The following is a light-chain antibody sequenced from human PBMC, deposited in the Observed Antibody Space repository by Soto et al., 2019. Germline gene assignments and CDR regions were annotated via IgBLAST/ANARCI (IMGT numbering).Light chain of an antibody. CDR2: YDT. J-gene: IGLJ2*01. CDR1: NIGGRS. Sequence: SYELTQPPSVSVAPGKTATITCGGDNIGGRSVHWYQQRPDQAPVLVIYYDTDRPSGIPERFSGSNSGNTATLTISRVEAGDEADYSCQVWDGSSDRPVFGGGTKLTVL. V-gene: IGLV3-21*04. CDR3: QVWDGSSDRPV.